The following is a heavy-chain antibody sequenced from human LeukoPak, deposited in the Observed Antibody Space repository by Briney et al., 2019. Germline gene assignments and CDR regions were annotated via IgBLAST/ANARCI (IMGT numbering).Heavy chain of an antibody. Sequence: SETLSLTCTVSGGSISSYYWSWLRQPPGKGLEWIGYIYYSGSTNYNPSLKSRVTISVDTSKNQFSLKLSSVTAADTAVYYCARQKSLVSPYSGWGQGTLVTVSS. D-gene: IGHD5/OR15-5a*01. CDR3: ARQKSLVSPYSG. CDR2: IYYSGST. J-gene: IGHJ4*02. CDR1: GGSISSYY. V-gene: IGHV4-59*08.